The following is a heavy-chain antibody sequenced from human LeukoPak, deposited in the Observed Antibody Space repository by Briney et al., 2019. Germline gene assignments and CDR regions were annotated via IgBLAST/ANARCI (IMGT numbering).Heavy chain of an antibody. J-gene: IGHJ4*02. Sequence: SETLSLTCAVSGGSISSGGYSWSWIRQPPGKGLEWIGYIYHSGSTYYNPSLRCRVTISVDRSKNQFSLKLSSVTAADTAVYYCARGATMVRGVPFFDYWGQGTLVTVSS. CDR3: ARGATMVRGVPFFDY. V-gene: IGHV4-30-2*01. D-gene: IGHD3-10*01. CDR2: IYHSGST. CDR1: GGSISSGGYS.